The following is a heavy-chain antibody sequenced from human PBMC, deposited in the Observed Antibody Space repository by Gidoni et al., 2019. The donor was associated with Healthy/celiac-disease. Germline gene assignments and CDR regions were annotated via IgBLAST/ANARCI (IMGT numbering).Heavy chain of an antibody. D-gene: IGHD3-9*01. V-gene: IGHV3-74*01. CDR3: AREESYYDILTGYYRGGYYYYGMDV. Sequence: EVQLVESGGGLVQPGGSLRLSCAASGFTFSSYWMHWVRHAPGKGLVWVSRINSDGISTSYADSVKGRFTISRDNAKNTLYLQMNSLRAEDTAVYYCAREESYYDILTGYYRGGYYYYGMDVWGQGTTVTVSS. J-gene: IGHJ6*02. CDR1: GFTFSSYW. CDR2: INSDGIST.